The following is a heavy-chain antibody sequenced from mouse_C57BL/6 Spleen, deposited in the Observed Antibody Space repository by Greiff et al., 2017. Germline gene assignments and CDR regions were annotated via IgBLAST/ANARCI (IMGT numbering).Heavy chain of an antibody. Sequence: VQLQQSGPELVKPGASVKISCKASGYTFTDYYMNWVKQSHGKSLEWIGDINPNNGGTSYNQKFKGKATLTVDKSSSTAYMELRSLTSEDSAVYYCARKGDYYGSRGVDYWGQGTTLTVSS. J-gene: IGHJ2*01. CDR2: INPNNGGT. CDR1: GYTFTDYY. D-gene: IGHD1-1*01. V-gene: IGHV1-26*01. CDR3: ARKGDYYGSRGVDY.